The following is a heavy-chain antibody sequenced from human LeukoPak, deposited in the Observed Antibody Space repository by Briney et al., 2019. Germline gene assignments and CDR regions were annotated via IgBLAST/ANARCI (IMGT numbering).Heavy chain of an antibody. J-gene: IGHJ2*01. D-gene: IGHD1-14*01. V-gene: IGHV1-46*01. Sequence: ASVKVSCKASANTFTGFYMHWVRQAPGQGLEWMGIFNPAGGRTSFAQKFQGRVTITRDTSTNTLYMELSSLGSEDTAVYYCARDQAAITTPLAWSFALWGRGTLVTVSS. CDR2: FNPAGGRT. CDR1: ANTFTGFY. CDR3: ARDQAAITTPLAWSFAL.